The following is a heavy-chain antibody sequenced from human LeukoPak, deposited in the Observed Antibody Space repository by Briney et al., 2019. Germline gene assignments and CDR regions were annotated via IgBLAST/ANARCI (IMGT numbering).Heavy chain of an antibody. CDR2: IYPSGRT. CDR3: ARGFYYYYYMDV. CDR1: GGSISSGSYY. V-gene: IGHV4-61*02. D-gene: IGHD3-3*01. J-gene: IGHJ6*03. Sequence: SETLSLTCTVSGGSISSGSYYWSWIRRPAGKGWGWVGRIYPSGRTNYNPSLKSRVTISVDTSKNQFSLKLSSVTAADTAVYYCARGFYYYYYMDVWGKGTTVTVSS.